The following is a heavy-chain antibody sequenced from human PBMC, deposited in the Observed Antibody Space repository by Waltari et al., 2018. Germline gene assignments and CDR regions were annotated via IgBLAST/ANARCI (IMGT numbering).Heavy chain of an antibody. J-gene: IGHJ4*02. V-gene: IGHV3-30-3*01. CDR2: ISYDGSNK. CDR1: GFTFSRYA. D-gene: IGHD3-16*01. Sequence: QVQLVESGGGVVQPGRSLRLSCAASGFTFSRYAMHWVRQAPGKGLEWVAVISYDGSNKYYADSVKGRFTISRDNSKNTLYLQMNSLRAEDTAVYYCARGGDWLDYWGQGTLVTVSS. CDR3: ARGGDWLDY.